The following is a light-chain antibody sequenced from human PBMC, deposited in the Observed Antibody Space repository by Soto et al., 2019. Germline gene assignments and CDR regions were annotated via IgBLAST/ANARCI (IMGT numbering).Light chain of an antibody. CDR1: SSDIGGYNY. Sequence: QSALTQSASVSGSPGQAITISCTGTSSDIGGYNYVSWYQQYPGTAPKLMIYDVSNRPSGVSNRFSGSKSGNTASLTISGLQTEYEADYYCSSYTTSSTLVVFGGGTKLTVL. V-gene: IGLV2-14*01. CDR3: SSYTTSSTLVV. J-gene: IGLJ2*01. CDR2: DVS.